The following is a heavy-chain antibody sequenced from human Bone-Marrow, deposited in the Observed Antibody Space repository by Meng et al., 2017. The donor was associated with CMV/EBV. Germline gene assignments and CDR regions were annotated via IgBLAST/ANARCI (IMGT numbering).Heavy chain of an antibody. J-gene: IGHJ4*02. Sequence: SETLSLTCTVSGGSISSYYWSWIRQPPGKGLEWIGEINHSGSTNYNPSLKSRVTISVDTSRNQFSLKLSSVTAADTAVYYCARVRQLWLRQGVDYWGQGTLVTVSS. CDR2: INHSGST. CDR1: GGSISSYY. CDR3: ARVRQLWLRQGVDY. V-gene: IGHV4-34*01. D-gene: IGHD5-18*01.